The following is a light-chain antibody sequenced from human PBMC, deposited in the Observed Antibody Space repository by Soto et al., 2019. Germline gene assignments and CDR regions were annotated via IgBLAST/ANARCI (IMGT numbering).Light chain of an antibody. V-gene: IGLV2-14*01. Sequence: QSVLTQPASVSGSPGQSITISCTGTTSDVGGYDSVSWYQQHPGKAPKLLIYEVTNRPSGVSNRFSASKSGNTASLTVSGLPSEDEAHYYCTSYRSSTTEVVFGGGTQLTVL. CDR3: TSYRSSTTEVV. J-gene: IGLJ2*01. CDR1: TSDVGGYDS. CDR2: EVT.